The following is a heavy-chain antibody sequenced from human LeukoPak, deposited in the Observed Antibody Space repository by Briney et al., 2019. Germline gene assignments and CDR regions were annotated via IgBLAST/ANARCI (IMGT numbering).Heavy chain of an antibody. CDR2: INSDGSTT. CDR1: GFTLSLHW. CDR3: TRRVSATRWFDP. D-gene: IGHD2-15*01. Sequence: GVSLRLSFAASGFTLSLHWMHWVRQATGKALVWVSRINSDGSTTNYADSVKGRFTISRDNAENTLYLQMNSLRVEDTAVYYCTRRVSATRWFDPWGQGTLVTVSS. V-gene: IGHV3-74*01. J-gene: IGHJ5*02.